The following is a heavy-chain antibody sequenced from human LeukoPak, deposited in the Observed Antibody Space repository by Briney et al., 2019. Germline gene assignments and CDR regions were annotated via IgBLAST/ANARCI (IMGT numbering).Heavy chain of an antibody. D-gene: IGHD3-3*01. J-gene: IGHJ4*02. CDR3: ADYGVSGVRNNFY. V-gene: IGHV3-23*01. Sequence: SGGSLRLSCAASGLAFCSYAMSWVRQAPGKGLEWVSTISVASNTFYADSVKGRFTICRDNSRNTVYLQMSSLRADDTAVYYCADYGVSGVRNNFYWGQGTLVTVSS. CDR2: ISVASNT. CDR1: GLAFCSYA.